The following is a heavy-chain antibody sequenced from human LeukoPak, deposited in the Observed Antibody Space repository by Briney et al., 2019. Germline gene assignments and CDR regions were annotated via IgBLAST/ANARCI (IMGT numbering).Heavy chain of an antibody. CDR2: IYYSGST. Sequence: PSETLSLTCTVSGVSISSYYWSWIRQPPGKGLEWIGYIYYSGSTYYNPSLKSRVTISVDTSKNQFSLKLSSVTAADTAVYYCARGRDGYNLGYWGQGTLVTVSS. CDR1: GVSISSYY. CDR3: ARGRDGYNLGY. V-gene: IGHV4-59*01. D-gene: IGHD5-24*01. J-gene: IGHJ4*02.